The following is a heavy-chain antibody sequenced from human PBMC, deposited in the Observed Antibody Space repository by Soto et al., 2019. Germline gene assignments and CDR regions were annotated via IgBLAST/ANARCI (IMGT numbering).Heavy chain of an antibody. J-gene: IGHJ3*01. CDR3: AGYGDYEGGDF. CDR1: GGSISSGGYY. Sequence: QVQLQESGPGLVKPSQTLSLTCTVSGGSISSGGYYWSWIRQHPGKGLEWLGHIYYSGGTYYNPSLGSRVTRSVDMSKSQFSLRLSSVTAADTAVYYCAGYGDYEGGDFWGQGTTVIVSS. V-gene: IGHV4-31*03. CDR2: IYYSGGT. D-gene: IGHD4-17*01.